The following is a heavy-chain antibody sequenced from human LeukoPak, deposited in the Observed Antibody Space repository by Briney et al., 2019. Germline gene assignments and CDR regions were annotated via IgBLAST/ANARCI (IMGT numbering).Heavy chain of an antibody. CDR3: ARAPTGLSYYYDSSEYYFDY. V-gene: IGHV3-21*01. CDR2: TSSSSSYI. J-gene: IGHJ4*02. D-gene: IGHD3-22*01. CDR1: GFTFSSYS. Sequence: GGSLRLSCAASGFTFSSYSMNWVRQAPGKGLEWVSSTSSSSSYIYYADSVKGRFTISRDNAKNSLYLQMNSLRAEDTAVYYCARAPTGLSYYYDSSEYYFDYWGQGTLVTVSS.